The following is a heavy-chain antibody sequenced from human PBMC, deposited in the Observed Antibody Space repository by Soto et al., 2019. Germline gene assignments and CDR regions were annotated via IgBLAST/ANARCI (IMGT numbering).Heavy chain of an antibody. CDR3: ARDRYCSGGSCYRYYYYGMDV. J-gene: IGHJ6*02. CDR1: GFTFSSYG. D-gene: IGHD2-15*01. CDR2: IWDDGSNK. V-gene: IGHV3-33*01. Sequence: QVQLVESGGGVVQPGRSLRLSCAASGFTFSSYGMHWVRQAPGKGLEWVAVIWDDGSNKYYADSVKGRFTISRDNSKNTLYLQMNSLRAEDTAVYYCARDRYCSGGSCYRYYYYGMDVWGQGTTVTVSS.